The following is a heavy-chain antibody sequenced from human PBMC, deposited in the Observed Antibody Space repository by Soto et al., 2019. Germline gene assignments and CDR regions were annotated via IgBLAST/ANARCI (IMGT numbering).Heavy chain of an antibody. Sequence: EEQLLESGGGLVQPGGSLRLSCAASGLTFSRYAMSWVRQSPGKGLEWVSIINPSGDITYYGDSVKGRFTISRDNSKNTLSLQMNSLRAEDTAVYYCAKGLRPSAFTTYYFDYRGQGTLVTVSS. CDR1: GLTFSRYA. D-gene: IGHD3-22*01. CDR2: INPSGDIT. V-gene: IGHV3-23*01. J-gene: IGHJ4*02. CDR3: AKGLRPSAFTTYYFDY.